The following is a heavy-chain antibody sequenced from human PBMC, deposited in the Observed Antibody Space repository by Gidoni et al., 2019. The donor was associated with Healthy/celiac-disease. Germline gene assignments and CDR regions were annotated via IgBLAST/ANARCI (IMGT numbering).Heavy chain of an antibody. D-gene: IGHD5-18*01. CDR3: ATDLYGGIQLWQQDY. CDR2: FDPEDGET. V-gene: IGHV1-24*01. Sequence: GKGLEWMGGFDPEDGETIYAQKFQGRVTMTEDTSTDTAYMELSSLRSEDTAVYYCATDLYGGIQLWQQDYWGQGTLVTVSS. J-gene: IGHJ4*02.